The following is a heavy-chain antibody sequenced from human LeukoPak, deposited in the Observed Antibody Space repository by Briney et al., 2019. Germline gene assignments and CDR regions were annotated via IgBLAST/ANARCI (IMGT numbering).Heavy chain of an antibody. J-gene: IGHJ4*02. CDR1: GFTFSNAW. CDR2: IKSKTDGGTT. D-gene: IGHD1-26*01. V-gene: IGHV3-15*01. Sequence: GGSLRLSCAASGFTFSNAWMSWVRQAPGKGLEWVGRIKSKTDGGTTDHAAPVKGRFTISRDNAKNSLYLQMNSLRVDDTAVYYCAKGTVGAKYWGQGTLVIVSS. CDR3: AKGTVGAKY.